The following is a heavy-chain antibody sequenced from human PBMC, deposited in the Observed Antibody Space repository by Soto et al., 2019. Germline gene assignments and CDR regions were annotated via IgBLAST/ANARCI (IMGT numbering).Heavy chain of an antibody. J-gene: IGHJ4*02. D-gene: IGHD4-17*01. CDR1: GFTLTTYS. V-gene: IGHV3-48*01. CDR3: ARGGGDYGDYLFHFDS. CDR2: IDSTTSSK. Sequence: GGSLRLSCAASGFTLTTYSMNWVRQAPGKGLEWISYIDSTTSSKFYADSVKGRFTISRDDAKKSLSLQMNNLRAEDTAVYYCARGGGDYGDYLFHFDSWGQGILVTVSS.